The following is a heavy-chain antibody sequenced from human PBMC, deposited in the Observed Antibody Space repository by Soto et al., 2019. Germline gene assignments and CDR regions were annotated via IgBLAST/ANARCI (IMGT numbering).Heavy chain of an antibody. Sequence: GESLKISCKGSGYSFTSYWIGWVRQMPGKGLEWMGIIYPGDSDTRYSPSFQGQVTISADKSISTAYLQWSSLKASDTAMYYCARAPSCSSTSCYYYYYGMDVWGQGTTVTVSS. D-gene: IGHD2-2*01. J-gene: IGHJ6*02. CDR2: IYPGDSDT. CDR3: ARAPSCSSTSCYYYYYGMDV. CDR1: GYSFTSYW. V-gene: IGHV5-51*01.